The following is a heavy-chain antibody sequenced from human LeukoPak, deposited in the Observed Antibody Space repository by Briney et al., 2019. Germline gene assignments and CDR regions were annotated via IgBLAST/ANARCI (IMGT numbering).Heavy chain of an antibody. V-gene: IGHV4-31*03. D-gene: IGHD6-13*01. CDR2: IYYSGST. CDR3: ARVVGKASRMDV. J-gene: IGHJ6*02. CDR1: GGSISSGGYY. Sequence: SQTLSLTCTVSGGSISSGGYYWSWIRQHPGKGLEWIGYIYYSGSTNYNPSLKSRVTISVDTSKNQFSLKLSSVTAADTAVYYCARVVGKASRMDVWGQGTTVTVSS.